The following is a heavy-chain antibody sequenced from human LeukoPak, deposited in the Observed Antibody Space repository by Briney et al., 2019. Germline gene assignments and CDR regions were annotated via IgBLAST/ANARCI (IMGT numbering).Heavy chain of an antibody. Sequence: PSQTLSLTCTVSGGSISSGGYYWSWIRQHPGKGLEWIGYIYYSGSTYYNPSLKSGVTISVDTSKNQFSLKLSSVTAADTAVYYCARVTTRGTRTRGYYFDYWGQGTLVTVSS. CDR2: IYYSGST. CDR3: ARVTTRGTRTRGYYFDY. CDR1: GGSISSGGYY. J-gene: IGHJ4*02. D-gene: IGHD1-14*01. V-gene: IGHV4-31*03.